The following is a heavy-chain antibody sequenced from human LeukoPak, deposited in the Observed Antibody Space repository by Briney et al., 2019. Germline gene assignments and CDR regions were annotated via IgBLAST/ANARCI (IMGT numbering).Heavy chain of an antibody. Sequence: ASVKVSFKASGYTFTSYYMHWVRQAPGQGLEWMGIINPSGGSTSYAQKFQGRVTMTRDTSTSTVYMELSSLRSEDTAVYYCARDQWASIFGVVIRGRGGIFDYWGQGTLVTVSS. J-gene: IGHJ4*02. V-gene: IGHV1-46*01. CDR3: ARDQWASIFGVVIRGRGGIFDY. CDR1: GYTFTSYY. CDR2: INPSGGST. D-gene: IGHD3-3*01.